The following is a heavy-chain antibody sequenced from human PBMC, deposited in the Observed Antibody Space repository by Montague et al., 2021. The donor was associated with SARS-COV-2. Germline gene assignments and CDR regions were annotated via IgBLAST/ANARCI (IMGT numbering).Heavy chain of an antibody. J-gene: IGHJ6*02. D-gene: IGHD1-1*01. CDR2: TYYRSKWYN. V-gene: IGHV6-1*01. Sequence: CAISGDSVSSNSATWNWVGQSPSRGLEWLGRTYYRSKWYNDYAVSVRGRVTINPDTSKNQISLQLNSVTPEDTAIYYCTSGREGNYNVMDVWGQGTTVTVSS. CDR1: GDSVSSNSAT. CDR3: TSGREGNYNVMDV.